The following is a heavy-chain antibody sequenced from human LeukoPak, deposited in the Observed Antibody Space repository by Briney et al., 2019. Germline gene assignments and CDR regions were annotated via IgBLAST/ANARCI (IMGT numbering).Heavy chain of an antibody. V-gene: IGHV3-30*18. D-gene: IGHD6-19*01. J-gene: IGHJ4*02. CDR2: ISYDGSNK. Sequence: GRSLRPSCAASGFTFSSYGMHWVRQAPGKGLEWVAVISYDGSNKYYADSVKGRFTISRDNSKNTLYLQMNSLRAEDTAVYYCAKDKYSSGWWAMDYWGQGTLVTVSS. CDR3: AKDKYSSGWWAMDY. CDR1: GFTFSSYG.